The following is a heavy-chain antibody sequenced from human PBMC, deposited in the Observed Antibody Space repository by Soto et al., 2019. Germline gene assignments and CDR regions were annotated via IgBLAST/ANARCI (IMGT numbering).Heavy chain of an antibody. CDR1: GYSFTRYW. CDR2: IYLGDSDT. V-gene: IGHV5-51*01. D-gene: IGHD5-12*01. J-gene: IGHJ3*02. CDR3: SRLMWLHDAGGDAFDI. Sequence: GESLKISCKASGYSFTRYWIGWVRQMPGKGLEWMGIIYLGDSDTRYSPSFQGQVTISADKSISTAYLQWSRLKASDTAMDYCSRLMWLHDAGGDAFDIWGQGTMVAVSS.